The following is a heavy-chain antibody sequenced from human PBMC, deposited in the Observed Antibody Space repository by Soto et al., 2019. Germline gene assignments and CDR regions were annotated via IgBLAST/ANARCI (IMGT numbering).Heavy chain of an antibody. D-gene: IGHD4-17*01. J-gene: IGHJ6*02. CDR1: GYTFTDYQ. Sequence: GESLKISCKGSGYTFTDYQITWVRQMPGKGLEWMGRIDPSDSYINDSPSFQGHVTISADKSISTAYLQWSSLKASDTAMYYCARPRLTTVATTHYSYGMDVWGQGPTVTVSS. V-gene: IGHV5-10-1*01. CDR2: IDPSDSYI. CDR3: ARPRLTTVATTHYSYGMDV.